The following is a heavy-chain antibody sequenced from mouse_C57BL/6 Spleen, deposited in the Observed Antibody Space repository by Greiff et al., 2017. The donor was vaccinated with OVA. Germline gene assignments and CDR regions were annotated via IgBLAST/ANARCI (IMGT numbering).Heavy chain of an antibody. CDR3: ARDGDYGSSYGCFDY. D-gene: IGHD1-1*01. CDR2: ISDGGSYT. V-gene: IGHV5-4*01. J-gene: IGHJ2*01. CDR1: GFTFSSYA. Sequence: EVKLMESGGGLVKPGGSLKLSCAASGFTFSSYAMSWVRQTPEKRLEWVATISDGGSYTYYPDNVKGRFTISRDNAKNNLYLQMSHLKSEDTAMYYCARDGDYGSSYGCFDYWGQGTTLTVSS.